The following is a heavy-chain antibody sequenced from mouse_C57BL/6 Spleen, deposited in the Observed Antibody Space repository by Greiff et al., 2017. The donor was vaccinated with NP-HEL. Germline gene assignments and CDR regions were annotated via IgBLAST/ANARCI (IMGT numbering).Heavy chain of an antibody. J-gene: IGHJ4*01. CDR2: IWSGGST. D-gene: IGHD2-3*01. CDR1: GFSLTSYG. V-gene: IGHV2-2*01. Sequence: QVQLQQSGPGLVQPSQSLSITCTVSGFSLTSYGVHWVRQSPGKGLEWLGVIWSGGSTDYNAAFISRLSISKDNSKSQVFFKMNSLQADDTAIYYCARSRWLLGAMDYWGQGTSVTVSS. CDR3: ARSRWLLGAMDY.